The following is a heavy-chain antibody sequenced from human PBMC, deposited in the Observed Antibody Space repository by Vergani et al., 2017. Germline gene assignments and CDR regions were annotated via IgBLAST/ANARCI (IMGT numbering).Heavy chain of an antibody. Sequence: QLQLQESGPGLVKPSETLSLTCTVSGGSISSSSYYWGWIRQPPGKGLEWIGSIYYSGSTYYNPSLKSGVTISVDTSKNQFSLKLSSVSAADTAVYYCARYTVWSVCDAFDIWGQGTMVTVSS. J-gene: IGHJ3*02. V-gene: IGHV4-39*07. D-gene: IGHD3-3*01. CDR2: IYYSGST. CDR3: ARYTVWSVCDAFDI. CDR1: GGSISSSSYY.